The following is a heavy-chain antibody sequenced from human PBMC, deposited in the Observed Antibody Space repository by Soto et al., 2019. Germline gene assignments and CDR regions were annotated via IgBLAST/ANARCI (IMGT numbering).Heavy chain of an antibody. V-gene: IGHV4-34*01. CDR3: ARGPPVTPPYYFDY. J-gene: IGHJ4*02. D-gene: IGHD2-21*02. CDR2: INHSGST. CDR1: GGSFSGYY. Sequence: LSLTCAVYGGSFSGYYWNWIRQPPGKGLEWIGEINHSGSTRYNPSLKSRVTISLDTSKNQCSLKLNSVTAADTAVFYCARGPPVTPPYYFDYWGQGTLVTVSS.